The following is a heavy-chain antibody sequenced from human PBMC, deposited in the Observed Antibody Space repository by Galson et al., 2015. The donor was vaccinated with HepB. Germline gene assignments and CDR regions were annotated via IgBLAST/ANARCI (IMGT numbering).Heavy chain of an antibody. Sequence: SLRLSCAASGFTFSDYYMSWIRQAPGKGLEWVSYISSSSSYTNYADSVKGRFTISRDNAKNSLYLQMNSLRAEDTAVYYCAREQRFPYGMDVWGQGTTVTVSS. J-gene: IGHJ6*02. V-gene: IGHV3-11*05. CDR1: GFTFSDYY. CDR3: AREQRFPYGMDV. CDR2: ISSSSSYT. D-gene: IGHD6-25*01.